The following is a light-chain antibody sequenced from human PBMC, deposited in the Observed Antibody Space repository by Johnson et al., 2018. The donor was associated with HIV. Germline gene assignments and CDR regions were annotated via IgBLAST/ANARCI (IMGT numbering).Light chain of an antibody. Sequence: QSVLTQPPSVSAAPGQKVTISCSGSSSNIGNSYVSWYQQLPGTAPKLLIYDNNKRPSGIPDRFSGSKSGTSATLGITGLQTGDEADQSCGTWDSSLSVPGFGSGTKVTVL. CDR3: GTWDSSLSVPG. CDR1: SSNIGNSY. V-gene: IGLV1-51*01. CDR2: DNN. J-gene: IGLJ1*01.